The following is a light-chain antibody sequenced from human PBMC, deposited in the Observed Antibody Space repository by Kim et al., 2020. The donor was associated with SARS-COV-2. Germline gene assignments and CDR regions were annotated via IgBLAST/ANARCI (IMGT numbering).Light chain of an antibody. J-gene: IGLJ2*01. V-gene: IGLV2-8*01. CDR3: SSYAGSNNFGV. CDR2: EVS. Sequence: QSALTQPPSASGSPGQSVTISCTGTSSDVGGYNYVSWYQQHPGKAPKLMIYEVSKRPSWVPDRFSGSKSGNTASLTVSGLQAEDEADYYCSSYAGSNNFGVFGGGTQLTVL. CDR1: SSDVGGYNY.